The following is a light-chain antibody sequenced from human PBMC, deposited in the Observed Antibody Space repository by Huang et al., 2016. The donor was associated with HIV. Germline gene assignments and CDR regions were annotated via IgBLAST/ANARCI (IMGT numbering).Light chain of an antibody. CDR2: GAS. CDR1: QNVSNN. J-gene: IGKJ1*01. CDR3: QQYNNWPLT. V-gene: IGKV3-15*01. Sequence: EIVMTQSPATLSVSPGERATLSCRASQNVSNNLAWYQQIPGQAPRLLIYGASTRATGIPARFSGSGSRTEFTLTISSLQSEDFAVYYCQQYNNWPLTFGQGTKVEIK.